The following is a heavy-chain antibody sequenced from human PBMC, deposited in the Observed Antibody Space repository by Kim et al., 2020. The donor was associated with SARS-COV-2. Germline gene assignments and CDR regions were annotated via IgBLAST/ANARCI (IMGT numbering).Heavy chain of an antibody. CDR1: AYTFNDYH. D-gene: IGHD6-19*01. CDR3: ARAGSGWFVYFDY. Sequence: ASVKVSCKASAYTFNDYHVHWVRQAPGQGLEWMGRINPKSGVTNYAQSFQGRVTVTRDTSISTTYMELSILTSDDTAVYFCARAGSGWFVYFDYWGQGTLVTVSS. V-gene: IGHV1-2*06. J-gene: IGHJ4*02. CDR2: INPKSGVT.